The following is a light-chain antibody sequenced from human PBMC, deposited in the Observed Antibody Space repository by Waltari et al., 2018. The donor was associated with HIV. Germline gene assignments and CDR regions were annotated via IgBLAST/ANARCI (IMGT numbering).Light chain of an antibody. CDR2: EVS. CDR1: SSDVGGYNS. Sequence: QSALTQPRSVSGSPGQSVTLSCTGTSSDVGGYNSVSWYQQHPGKAPKLLIYEVSKWPSGVPDRFSGSKSGNTASLTISGLRADDEADYYCCSYGGTYNVFGTGTKVTIL. V-gene: IGLV2-11*01. J-gene: IGLJ1*01. CDR3: CSYGGTYNV.